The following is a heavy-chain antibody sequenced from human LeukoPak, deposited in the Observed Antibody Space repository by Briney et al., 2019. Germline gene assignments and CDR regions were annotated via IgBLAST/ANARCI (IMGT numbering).Heavy chain of an antibody. J-gene: IGHJ4*02. CDR2: ISGSGGST. CDR1: GFTFSSYT. D-gene: IGHD3-9*01. V-gene: IGHV3-23*01. CDR3: AKVEYSGDILTGFVAIYDY. Sequence: GGSLRLSCTASGFTFSSYTMHWVRRAPGKGLEWVSAISGSGGSTYYADSVKGRFTISRDNSKNTLYLQMNSLRAEDTAVYYCAKVEYSGDILTGFVAIYDYWGQGTLVTVSS.